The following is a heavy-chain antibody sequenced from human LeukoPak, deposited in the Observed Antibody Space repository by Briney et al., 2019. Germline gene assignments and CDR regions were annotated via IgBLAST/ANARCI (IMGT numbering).Heavy chain of an antibody. CDR1: GGSFSGYY. J-gene: IGHJ4*02. V-gene: IGHV4-34*01. D-gene: IGHD1-26*01. CDR2: INHSGST. Sequence: SETLSLTCAVYGGSFSGYYWSWIRQPPGKELEWIGEINHSGSTNYNPSLKSRVTISVDTSKNQFSLKLSSVTAADTAVYYCARGRYSGSYYDYWGQGTLVTVSS. CDR3: ARGRYSGSYYDY.